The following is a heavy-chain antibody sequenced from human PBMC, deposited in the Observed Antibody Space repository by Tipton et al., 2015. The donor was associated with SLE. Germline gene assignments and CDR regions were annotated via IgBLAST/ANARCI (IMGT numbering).Heavy chain of an antibody. CDR1: GAFINSHY. D-gene: IGHD3-10*01. CDR2: IYYNGDT. CDR3: ARGAKERITLVRVRPYYFDY. V-gene: IGHV4-59*11. Sequence: TLSLTCSVSGAFINSHYWSWIRQPPGKGLEWIGYIYYNGDTNYNPSLKSRVAISIDTSRKQFSLKLTSVTAADTAVYYCARGAKERITLVRVRPYYFDYWGQGSLVTVSS. J-gene: IGHJ4*01.